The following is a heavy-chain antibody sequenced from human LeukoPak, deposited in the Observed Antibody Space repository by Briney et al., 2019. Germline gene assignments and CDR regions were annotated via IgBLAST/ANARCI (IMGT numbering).Heavy chain of an antibody. Sequence: SETLSLTCTVSGGSISSYYWSWIRQPPGKGLEWIGYIYYSGSTNYNPSLKSRVTISVDTSKNQFSLKLSSVTAADTAVYYCVRAHYDFWSGYYPLDYWGQGTLVTVSS. CDR3: VRAHYDFWSGYYPLDY. CDR2: IYYSGST. D-gene: IGHD3-3*01. J-gene: IGHJ4*02. V-gene: IGHV4-59*01. CDR1: GGSISSYY.